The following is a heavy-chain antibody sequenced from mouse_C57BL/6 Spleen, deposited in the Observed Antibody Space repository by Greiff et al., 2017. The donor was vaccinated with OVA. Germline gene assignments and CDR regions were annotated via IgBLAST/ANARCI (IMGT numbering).Heavy chain of an antibody. CDR2: INPNNGGT. CDR1: GYTFTDYN. CDR3: ARWDDGYPYAMDY. V-gene: IGHV1-18*01. Sequence: EVKLQESGPELVKPGASVKIPCKASGYTFTDYNMDWVKQSHGKSLEWIGDINPNNGGTIYNQKFKGKATLTVDKSSSTAYMELRSLTSEDTAVYDCARWDDGYPYAMDYWGQGTSVTVSS. J-gene: IGHJ4*01. D-gene: IGHD2-3*01.